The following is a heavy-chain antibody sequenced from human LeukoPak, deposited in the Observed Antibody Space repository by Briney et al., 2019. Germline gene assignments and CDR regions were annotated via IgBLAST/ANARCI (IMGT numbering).Heavy chain of an antibody. CDR3: AREAFGVVMWFDP. CDR1: GFTFSSYW. J-gene: IGHJ5*02. CDR2: IKSDGSGT. D-gene: IGHD3-3*01. Sequence: PGGSLRLSCAASGFTFSSYWMHWVRQAPGKGLVGVSRIKSDGSGTSYADSVKGRFTIYRDNAKNTLYLQMNSLRAEDTAVYYCAREAFGVVMWFDPWGQGTLVTVSS. V-gene: IGHV3-74*01.